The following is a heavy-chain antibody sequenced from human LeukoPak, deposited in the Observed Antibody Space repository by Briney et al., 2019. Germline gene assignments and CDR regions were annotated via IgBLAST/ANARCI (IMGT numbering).Heavy chain of an antibody. V-gene: IGHV3-9*02. D-gene: IGHD3-10*01. CDR1: GFSPDDYA. Sequence: GGSPRLSPAAPGFSPDDYAMQWVPPAPGKGLEWVSGISWNSGCIGYAVSVKGRFTISRDNAKNSLYLQMNSLRPEDTALYYCAKDIGLGIDYWGRGTLVTVSS. CDR2: ISWNSGCI. J-gene: IGHJ4*02. CDR3: AKDIGLGIDY.